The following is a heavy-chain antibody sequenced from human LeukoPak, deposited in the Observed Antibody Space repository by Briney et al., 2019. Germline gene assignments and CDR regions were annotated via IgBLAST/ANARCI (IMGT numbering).Heavy chain of an antibody. D-gene: IGHD2-21*02. J-gene: IGHJ4*02. V-gene: IGHV5-51*01. CDR3: ARRGAYCGGDCYWDY. CDR1: GYSFTSYW. CDR2: IYPGDSDT. Sequence: GESLKISCKGSGYSFTSYWTGWVRQMPGKGLEWMGIIYPGDSDTRYSPSFQGQVTISADKSISTAYLQWSSLKASDAAMYYCARRGAYCGGDCYWDYWGQGTLVTVSS.